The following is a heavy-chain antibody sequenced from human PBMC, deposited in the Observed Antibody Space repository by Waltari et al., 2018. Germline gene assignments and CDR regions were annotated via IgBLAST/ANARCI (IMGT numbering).Heavy chain of an antibody. D-gene: IGHD5-18*01. CDR1: GYTFTRYY. V-gene: IGHV1-46*01. Sequence: QVQLVQSGAEVKKPGASVKVSCKASGYTFTRYYIHWVRQAPGQGLEWRGIINPSGGSTSYAQKFQGRVTMTRDTSTSTVYMELSSLRSEDTAVYYCARDQGRDSSMDVWGQGTTVTVSS. J-gene: IGHJ6*02. CDR3: ARDQGRDSSMDV. CDR2: INPSGGST.